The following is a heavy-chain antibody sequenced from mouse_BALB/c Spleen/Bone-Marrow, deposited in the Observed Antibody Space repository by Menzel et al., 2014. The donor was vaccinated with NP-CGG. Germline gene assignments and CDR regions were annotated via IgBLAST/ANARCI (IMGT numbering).Heavy chain of an antibody. D-gene: IGHD1-1*01. V-gene: IGHV5-15*02. CDR1: GFTFSDYG. Sequence: EVQGVESGGGLVQPGGSRELSCAASGFTFSDYGMAWVRQAPGKGPEWVAFISNLAYSIYYADTVTGRFTISRENAKNTLYLEMSSLRSEDTAMYYCARDQVYYCGSSYGYFDVWGAGTTVTVSS. J-gene: IGHJ1*01. CDR2: ISNLAYSI. CDR3: ARDQVYYCGSSYGYFDV.